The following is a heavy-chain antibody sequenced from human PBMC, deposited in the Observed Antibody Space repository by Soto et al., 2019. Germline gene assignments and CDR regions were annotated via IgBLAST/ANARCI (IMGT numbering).Heavy chain of an antibody. CDR1: GFTFSSYG. J-gene: IGHJ6*02. CDR3: ARDLLGYCSGGSCYSGFYGMDV. V-gene: IGHV3-30*19. Sequence: QVQLVESGGGVVQPGRSLRLSCAASGFTFSSYGMHWVRQAPGKGLEWVAVIWYDGSNKYYADSVKGRFTISRDNSKNTLYLQMNSLRAEDTAVYYCARDLLGYCSGGSCYSGFYGMDVWGQGTTVTVSS. CDR2: IWYDGSNK. D-gene: IGHD2-15*01.